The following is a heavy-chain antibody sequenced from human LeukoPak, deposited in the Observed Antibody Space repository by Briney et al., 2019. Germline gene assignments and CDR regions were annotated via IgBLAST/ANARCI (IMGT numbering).Heavy chain of an antibody. D-gene: IGHD6-19*01. Sequence: GGSLRLSCAASGFTFDDYAMHWVRQAPGKGLEWVSGISWNSGSIGYADSVKGRFTISRDNAKNSLYLQMSSLRAEDTALYYCAKEDSSGWFRFDPWGQGTLVTVSS. CDR1: GFTFDDYA. V-gene: IGHV3-9*01. CDR3: AKEDSSGWFRFDP. CDR2: ISWNSGSI. J-gene: IGHJ5*02.